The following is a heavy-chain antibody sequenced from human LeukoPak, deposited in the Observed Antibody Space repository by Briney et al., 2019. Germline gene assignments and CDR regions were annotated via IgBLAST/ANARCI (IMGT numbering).Heavy chain of an antibody. CDR2: INTNTGNP. J-gene: IGHJ6*02. CDR3: ARAVPRQAHYYYGMDV. CDR1: GYTFTSYA. D-gene: IGHD6-6*01. Sequence: ASVKVSCKASGYTFTSYAMNWVRQAPGQGLEWMGWINTNTGNPTYAQGFTGRFVFSLDTSVSTAYLQISSLKAEDTAVYYCARAVPRQAHYYYGMDVWGQGTTVTVSS. V-gene: IGHV7-4-1*02.